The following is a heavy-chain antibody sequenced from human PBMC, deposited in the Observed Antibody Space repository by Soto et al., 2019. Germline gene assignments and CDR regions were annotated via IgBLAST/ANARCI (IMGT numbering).Heavy chain of an antibody. CDR2: INPNSGGT. D-gene: IGHD6-19*01. Sequence: GASAKLSCKDPGDSKTCSYRQSLRHAKREGLEWMGWINPNSGGTNYAQKFQGWVTMTRDTSISTAYMELSRLRSDDTAVYYCARDHGIAVAGTGWFDPWGQGTLVTVSS. J-gene: IGHJ5*02. V-gene: IGHV1-2*04. CDR3: ARDHGIAVAGTGWFDP. CDR1: GDSKTCSY.